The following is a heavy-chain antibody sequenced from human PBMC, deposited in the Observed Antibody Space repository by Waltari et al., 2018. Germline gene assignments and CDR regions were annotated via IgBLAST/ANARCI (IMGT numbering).Heavy chain of an antibody. V-gene: IGHV1-2*06. Sequence: QVQLVQSGAEVKKPGASVKVSCKASGYTFTGYYMHWVRQAPGQGLEWMGRINPNSGGTNYAQKFQGRVTMTRDTSISTAYMELSRLRSDDTAVYYCARGPYNWNLLSHFDYWGQGTLVTVSS. CDR1: GYTFTGYY. CDR3: ARGPYNWNLLSHFDY. CDR2: INPNSGGT. D-gene: IGHD1-20*01. J-gene: IGHJ4*02.